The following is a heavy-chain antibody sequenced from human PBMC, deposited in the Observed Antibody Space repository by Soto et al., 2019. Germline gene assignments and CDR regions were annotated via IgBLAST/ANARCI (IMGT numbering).Heavy chain of an antibody. CDR3: ARGLRGSGSYYKGYYYYYYGMDV. Sequence: SETLSLTCAVYGGSFRGYYWSWIRQPPGKGLEWIGEINHSGSTNYNPSLKSRVTISVDTSKNQFSLKLSSVTAADTAVYYCARGLRGSGSYYKGYYYYYYGMDVWGQGTTVTVSS. J-gene: IGHJ6*02. D-gene: IGHD3-10*01. CDR2: INHSGST. CDR1: GGSFRGYY. V-gene: IGHV4-34*01.